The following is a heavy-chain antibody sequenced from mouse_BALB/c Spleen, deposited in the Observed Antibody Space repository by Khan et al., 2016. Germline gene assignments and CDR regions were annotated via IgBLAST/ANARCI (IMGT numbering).Heavy chain of an antibody. CDR3: AKWLRQRNWFAY. V-gene: IGHV3-2*02. CDR1: GYSITSDYA. J-gene: IGHJ3*01. Sequence: EVQLQESGPGLVKPSQSLSLTCTVTGYSITSDYAWNWIRQFPGNKLEWMGYISYSGSTSYNPSLKSRIFITRNPSKHQFFLQLNSVTTDDTATYYCAKWLRQRNWFAYWGQGTLVTVSA. CDR2: ISYSGST. D-gene: IGHD2-2*01.